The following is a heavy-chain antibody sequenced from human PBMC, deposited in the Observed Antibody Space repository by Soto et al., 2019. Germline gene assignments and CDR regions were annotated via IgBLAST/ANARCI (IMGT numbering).Heavy chain of an antibody. CDR1: GFTFSSYG. J-gene: IGHJ6*02. CDR2: ISYDGSNK. Sequence: QVQLVESGGGVVQPGRSLRLSCAASGFTFSSYGMHWVRQAPGKGLEWVAVISYDGSNKYYADSVKGRFTISRDNSKNTLYLQMNSLRAEDTAVYYCAKGPRRSGWYYYYYGMGVWGQGTTVTVSS. V-gene: IGHV3-30*18. D-gene: IGHD6-19*01. CDR3: AKGPRRSGWYYYYYGMGV.